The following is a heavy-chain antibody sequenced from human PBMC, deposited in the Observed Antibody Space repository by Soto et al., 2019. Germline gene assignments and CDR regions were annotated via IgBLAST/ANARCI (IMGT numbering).Heavy chain of an antibody. Sequence: SETLSLTCIVSGGTIGIHYHYWGWIRQPPGEGLVWIGNINFGGATYNNPSLKSRVTMSLDTSKNLLSLRLTSVSAKHMAVYYCARYQAGRSGGPQVDLWGQGTLVTVS. CDR3: ARYQAGRSGGPQVDL. CDR1: GGTIGIHYHY. CDR2: INFGGAT. D-gene: IGHD2-15*01. V-gene: IGHV4-39*01. J-gene: IGHJ5*02.